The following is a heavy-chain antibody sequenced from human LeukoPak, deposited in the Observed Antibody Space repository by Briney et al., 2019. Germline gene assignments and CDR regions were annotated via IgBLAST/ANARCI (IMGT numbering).Heavy chain of an antibody. Sequence: GGSLRLSCAASGFTFSKAWMSWVRQAPGKGLEWVGRIKSKTDYGTTEYAAPVKGRFTISRDDSKNTLYLEMNSLKTEDTAVYFCTRVTAYFYYGMDVWGQGTTVTVSS. CDR2: IKSKTDYGTT. V-gene: IGHV3-15*01. CDR1: GFTFSKAW. D-gene: IGHD2-21*01. CDR3: TRVTAYFYYGMDV. J-gene: IGHJ6*02.